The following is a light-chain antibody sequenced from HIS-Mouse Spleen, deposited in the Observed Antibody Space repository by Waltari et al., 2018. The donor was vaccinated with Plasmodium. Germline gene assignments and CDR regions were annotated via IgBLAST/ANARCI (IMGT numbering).Light chain of an antibody. CDR3: CSYAGSSTWV. Sequence: QSALTQPASVSGSPGQSITISCTGTSSDVGSYNLVSWYQQHPGKAPKLMIYEGSKRPSGVSNRFSGSNDGNTASLTISGLQAEDEADYYCCSYAGSSTWVFGGGTKLTVL. CDR2: EGS. V-gene: IGLV2-23*01. CDR1: SSDVGSYNL. J-gene: IGLJ3*02.